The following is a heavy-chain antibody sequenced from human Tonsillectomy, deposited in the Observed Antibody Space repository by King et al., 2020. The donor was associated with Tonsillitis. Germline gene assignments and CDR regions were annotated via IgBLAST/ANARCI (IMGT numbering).Heavy chain of an antibody. CDR3: AKDLSGIAVAGTYY. CDR2: IRYDGSNK. D-gene: IGHD6-19*01. Sequence: VQLVESGGGVVQPGGSLRLSCAASGFTFSSYGMHWVRQAPGKGLEWVAFIRYDGSNKYYADSVKGRFTISRDNSKNTLYLQMNSLRAEDTAVYYCAKDLSGIAVAGTYYWGQGTLVTVSS. CDR1: GFTFSSYG. J-gene: IGHJ4*02. V-gene: IGHV3-30*02.